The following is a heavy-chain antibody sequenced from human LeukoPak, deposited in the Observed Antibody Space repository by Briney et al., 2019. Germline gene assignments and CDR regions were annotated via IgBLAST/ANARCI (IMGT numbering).Heavy chain of an antibody. V-gene: IGHV3-9*01. CDR2: ISWNSGSI. Sequence: GRSLRLSCAASGFTFDDYAMHWVRQAPGKGLEWVSGISWNSGSIGYADSVKGRFTISRDNAKNSLYLQMNSLRAEDTALYCCAKDIRATVVTPVAFDIWGQGTMVTVSS. J-gene: IGHJ3*02. D-gene: IGHD4-23*01. CDR1: GFTFDDYA. CDR3: AKDIRATVVTPVAFDI.